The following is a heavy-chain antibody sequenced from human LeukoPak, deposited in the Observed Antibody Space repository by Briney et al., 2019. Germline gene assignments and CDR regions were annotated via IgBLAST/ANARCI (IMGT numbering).Heavy chain of an antibody. CDR3: AKGLYYYDSRGYYVAEYFQH. V-gene: IGHV3-23*01. CDR1: GFTFSSYA. J-gene: IGHJ1*01. CDR2: ISDSGGST. D-gene: IGHD3-22*01. Sequence: GGSLRLSCAASGFTFSSYAMSWVRQAPGKGLEWVSAISDSGGSTYYADSVKGRFTIARDKSKNTLYLEMNSLRAEDTAVYYCAKGLYYYDSRGYYVAEYFQHWGQGTLVAVSS.